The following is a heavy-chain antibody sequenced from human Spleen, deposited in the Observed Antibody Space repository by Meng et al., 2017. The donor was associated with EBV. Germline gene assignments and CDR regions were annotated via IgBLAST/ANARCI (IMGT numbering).Heavy chain of an antibody. J-gene: IGHJ4*02. CDR3: ARGGMIVVVTAFDY. D-gene: IGHD3-22*01. Sequence: QVQLVQSGAEVKKPXXSVKVXCKASGYTFTGYYMHWVRQAPGQGLEWMGRINPNSGGTNYAQKFQGRVTMTRDTSISTAYMELSSLTSDDTAVYYCARGGMIVVVTAFDYWGQGTLVTVSS. CDR2: INPNSGGT. V-gene: IGHV1-2*06. CDR1: GYTFTGYY.